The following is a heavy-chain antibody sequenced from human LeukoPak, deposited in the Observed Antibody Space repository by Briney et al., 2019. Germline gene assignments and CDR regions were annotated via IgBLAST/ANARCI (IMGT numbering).Heavy chain of an antibody. CDR2: IYYSGST. Sequence: SETLSLTCTVSGGSISSYYWSWIRQPPGKGLEWIAYIYYSGSTNYNPSLKSRVTISVDTSKNQFSLKLSSVTAADTAVYYCARTTPATIEYYMDVWGKGTTVTVSS. J-gene: IGHJ6*03. CDR3: ARTTPATIEYYMDV. D-gene: IGHD2-15*01. CDR1: GGSISSYY. V-gene: IGHV4-59*01.